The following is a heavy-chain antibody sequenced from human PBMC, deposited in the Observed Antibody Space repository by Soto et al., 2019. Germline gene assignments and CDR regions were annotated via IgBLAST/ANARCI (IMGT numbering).Heavy chain of an antibody. V-gene: IGHV4-59*01. CDR3: ARVSRMTQTTEWSGVGYCSGGSCYEIPSFDY. CDR1: GGSISSYY. Sequence: PSETLSLTCTVSGGSISSYYWSWIRQPPGKGLEWIGYIYYGGSTNYNPSLKSRVTISVDTSKNQFSLKLSSVTAADTAVYYCARVSRMTQTTEWSGVGYCSGGSCYEIPSFDYWGQGTLVTVSS. CDR2: IYYGGST. D-gene: IGHD2-15*01. J-gene: IGHJ4*02.